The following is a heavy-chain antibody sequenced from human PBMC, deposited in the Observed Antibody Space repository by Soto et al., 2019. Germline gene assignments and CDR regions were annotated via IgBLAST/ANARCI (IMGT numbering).Heavy chain of an antibody. D-gene: IGHD2-2*01. J-gene: IGHJ6*01. V-gene: IGHV3-21*01. CDR2: ISSSSSYI. CDR3: SKGIVLVPSAFGYLAYGMEV. CDR1: GFTFSSYS. Sequence: GGSLRLSCAASGFTFSSYSMIWVRQAPGKGLEWVSSISSSSSYIYYADSVKGRFTISRDNAKNSLYLQMNSLRAEDTAVYYCSKGIVLVPSAFGYLAYGMEVWGQGTTVTVPS.